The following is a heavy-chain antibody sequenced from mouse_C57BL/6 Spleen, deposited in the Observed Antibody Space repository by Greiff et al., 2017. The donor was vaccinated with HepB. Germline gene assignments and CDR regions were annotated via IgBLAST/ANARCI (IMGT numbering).Heavy chain of an antibody. Sequence: QVQLQQSGAELVKPGASVKISCKASGYAFSSYWMNWVKQRPGKGLEWIGQIYPGDGDTNYNGKFKGKATLTADKSSSTAYMQLSSLTSEDSAVYFCARNWAIYYGSSLFAYWGQGTLVTVSA. CDR1: GYAFSSYW. J-gene: IGHJ3*01. V-gene: IGHV1-80*01. D-gene: IGHD1-1*01. CDR2: IYPGDGDT. CDR3: ARNWAIYYGSSLFAY.